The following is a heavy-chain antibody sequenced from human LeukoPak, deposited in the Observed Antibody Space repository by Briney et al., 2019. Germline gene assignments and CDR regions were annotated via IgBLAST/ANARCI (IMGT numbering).Heavy chain of an antibody. CDR1: GGSISSSSYY. CDR3: ARQGYYYDSRGAFDI. Sequence: SETLSLTCTVSGGSISSSSYYWGWIRQPPGKGLEWIGSIYYSGSTYYNPSLKSRVTISVDTSKNQFSLKLSSVTAADTAVYYCARQGYYYDSRGAFDIWGQGTMVTVSS. V-gene: IGHV4-39*01. J-gene: IGHJ3*02. CDR2: IYYSGST. D-gene: IGHD3-22*01.